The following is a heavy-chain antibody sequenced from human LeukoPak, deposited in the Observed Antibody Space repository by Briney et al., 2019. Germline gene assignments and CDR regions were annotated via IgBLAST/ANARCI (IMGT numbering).Heavy chain of an antibody. J-gene: IGHJ5*02. V-gene: IGHV3-21*01. Sequence: PGGSLRLSCAASGFTFSTYAMTWVRQAPGKGLEWVSSMSSGGTYLYYADSVRGRFTISRDNSKNTPYLQMNSLRAEDTAVYYCARDFWSGYWETNWFDPWGQGTLVTVSS. CDR1: GFTFSTYA. CDR3: ARDFWSGYWETNWFDP. CDR2: MSSGGTYL. D-gene: IGHD3-3*01.